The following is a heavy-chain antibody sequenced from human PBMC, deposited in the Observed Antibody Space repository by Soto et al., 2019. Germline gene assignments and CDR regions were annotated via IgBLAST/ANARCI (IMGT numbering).Heavy chain of an antibody. J-gene: IGHJ4*02. D-gene: IGHD6-13*01. CDR1: GGSIRSFY. V-gene: IGHV4-4*07. CDR3: ARDSYSSSDWSGDY. Sequence: QVQLQESGPGLVKPSETLSLTCTVSGGSIRSFYWSCIRQPAGKRLEWMGRICTTWTTNYNPSLNSLVTMSVDTSKNQFSLKLSPVTAADTAVYYCARDSYSSSDWSGDYWGQGTLVTVSS. CDR2: ICTTWTT.